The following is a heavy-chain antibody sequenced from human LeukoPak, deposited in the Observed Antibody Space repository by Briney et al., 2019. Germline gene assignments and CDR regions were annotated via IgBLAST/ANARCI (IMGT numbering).Heavy chain of an antibody. CDR1: EFIFSSYW. CDR2: IKQDGSEK. V-gene: IGHV3-7*01. J-gene: IGHJ3*02. CDR3: VRDVGYGDI. Sequence: GGSLRLPCAASEFIFSSYWMTWVRQAPGKGLEWVVSIKQDGSEKNYVGSVKGRFTISRDNAKKLLYLQMDGLRAEDTAVYYCVRDVGYGDIWGQGTMVTVSS. D-gene: IGHD6-13*01.